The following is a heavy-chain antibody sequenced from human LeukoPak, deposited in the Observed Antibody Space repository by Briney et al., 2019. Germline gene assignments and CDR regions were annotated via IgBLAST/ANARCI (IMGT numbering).Heavy chain of an antibody. CDR3: AALVVVKTKFDY. CDR2: IYYSGST. D-gene: IGHD3-22*01. CDR1: GESFSGYY. Sequence: PSETLSLTCAVYGESFSGYYWSWIRQPPGKGLEWIGYIYYSGSTNYNPSLKSRVTISVDTSKNQFSLKLSSVTAADTAVYYCAALVVVKTKFDYWGQGTLVTVSS. J-gene: IGHJ4*02. V-gene: IGHV4-59*12.